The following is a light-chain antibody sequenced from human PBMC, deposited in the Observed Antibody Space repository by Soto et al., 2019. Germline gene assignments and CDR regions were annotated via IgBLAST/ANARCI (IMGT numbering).Light chain of an antibody. CDR1: QSVSSSY. CDR3: QQYGSSRT. V-gene: IGKV3-20*01. CDR2: GAS. Sequence: DTVLTQSPATLSLSPGGRATLSCRASQSVSSSYLAWYQQKPGQAPRLLIYGASSRATGIPDRFSGSGSGTDFTLTISRLEPEDFAVYYCQQYGSSRTVGQGTKVDIK. J-gene: IGKJ1*01.